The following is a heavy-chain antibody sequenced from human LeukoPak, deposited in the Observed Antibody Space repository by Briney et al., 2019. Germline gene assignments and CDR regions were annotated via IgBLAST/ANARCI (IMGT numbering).Heavy chain of an antibody. J-gene: IGHJ5*02. CDR3: ARAIKYCSGGSCYNWFDP. CDR2: IDYTGST. CDR1: GGSISSYY. Sequence: SETLSLTCTVSGGSISSYYWSWIRQPPGKGLDWIGYIDYTGSTNYNPSLKSRVTISVDTSKNQFSLKLSSVTAADTAVYYCARAIKYCSGGSCYNWFDPWGQGTLVTVSS. V-gene: IGHV4-59*12. D-gene: IGHD2-15*01.